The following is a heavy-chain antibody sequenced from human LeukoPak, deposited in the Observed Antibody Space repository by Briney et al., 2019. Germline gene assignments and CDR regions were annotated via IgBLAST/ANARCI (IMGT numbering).Heavy chain of an antibody. J-gene: IGHJ6*02. Sequence: PSETLSLTCTVSGASISGYYWNWIRQPPGKGLEWIGYMYYSGSTNYNPSLKSRVTMPGDTSKNELSLKLSSVTAADTAVYYCARMNGDYGFRNYFYYGLDVWGQGTTVTVSS. CDR1: GASISGYY. V-gene: IGHV4-59*08. CDR3: ARMNGDYGFRNYFYYGLDV. D-gene: IGHD4-17*01. CDR2: MYYSGST.